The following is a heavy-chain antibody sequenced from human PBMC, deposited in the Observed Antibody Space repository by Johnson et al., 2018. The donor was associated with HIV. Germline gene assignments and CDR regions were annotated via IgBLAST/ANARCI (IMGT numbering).Heavy chain of an antibody. CDR1: GFTFSSYG. Sequence: VQLVESGGGVVQPGGSLRLSCAASGFTFSSYGMHWVRQAPGKGLEWVAFIRYDGSIKYYVDSVKGRFTISRDNSKNTLYLQMNSLRAEDTAVYYCDCIVGATRDAFDIWGQGTMVTVSS. D-gene: IGHD1-26*01. J-gene: IGHJ3*02. V-gene: IGHV3-30*02. CDR3: DCIVGATRDAFDI. CDR2: IRYDGSIK.